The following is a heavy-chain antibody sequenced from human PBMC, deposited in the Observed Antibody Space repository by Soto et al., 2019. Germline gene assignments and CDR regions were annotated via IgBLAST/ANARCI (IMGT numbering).Heavy chain of an antibody. CDR3: AGEDDYGDYWAEAFDI. D-gene: IGHD4-17*01. V-gene: IGHV1-18*01. CDR2: ISAYNGNT. J-gene: IGHJ3*02. Sequence: QVQLVQSGAEAKKPGASVKVSCKASGYTFTSYGMSWVRQAPGQGLAWMGWISAYNGNTNYAQKLQGRVPTTPDTTTSTAYMGRRSLRSDDTAVYYWAGEDDYGDYWAEAFDIWGQGTMVTVSS. CDR1: GYTFTSYG.